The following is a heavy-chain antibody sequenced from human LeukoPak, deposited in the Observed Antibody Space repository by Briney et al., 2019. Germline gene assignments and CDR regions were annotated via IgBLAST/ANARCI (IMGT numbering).Heavy chain of an antibody. V-gene: IGHV4-4*09. Sequence: SETLSLTCSVSGGSINSYYWSWIRQPPGKGLEWIGYIYSSGSTNYNPSLKSRVTISVDTSKNQFSLKLSSVTAADTAVYYCARTGAHTADYYDSSGYHSHFDYWGQGTLVTVSS. CDR1: GGSINSYY. CDR3: ARTGAHTADYYDSSGYHSHFDY. CDR2: IYSSGST. D-gene: IGHD3-22*01. J-gene: IGHJ4*02.